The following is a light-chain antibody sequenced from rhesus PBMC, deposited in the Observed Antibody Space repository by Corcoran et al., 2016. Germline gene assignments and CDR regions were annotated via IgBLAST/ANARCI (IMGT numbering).Light chain of an antibody. Sequence: DIQLTQSPSSLSASVGDTVTFTCRASQSISRWLAWYQQKPGKAPKLLIYKASSLQSGIPSRSSGSGSGTDYTLPITSLPSQDFATYYCQRFSSSPLTFGGWTKVEL. V-gene: IGKV1-22*01. CDR2: KAS. CDR3: QRFSSSPLT. J-gene: IGKJ4*01. CDR1: QSISRW.